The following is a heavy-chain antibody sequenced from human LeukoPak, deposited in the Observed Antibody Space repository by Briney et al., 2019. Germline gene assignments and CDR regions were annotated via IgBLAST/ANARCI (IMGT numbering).Heavy chain of an antibody. CDR3: ARRYSTSWGLDY. CDR2: IYSGGTT. D-gene: IGHD6-13*01. J-gene: IGHJ4*02. V-gene: IGHV3-53*01. CDR1: GFAFGSEA. Sequence: GGSLRLSCAVSGFAFGSEAMSWVRQSPARGLEWVSVIYSGGTTYYADSVKGRFTISRDNSKNTLYLQMNSLRAEDTAVYYCARRYSTSWGLDYWGQGTLVTVSS.